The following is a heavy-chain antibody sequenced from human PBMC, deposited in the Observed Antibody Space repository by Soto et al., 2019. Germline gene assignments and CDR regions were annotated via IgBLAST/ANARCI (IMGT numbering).Heavy chain of an antibody. CDR3: ARATDPDYGDYGSYYYYYYGMDV. Sequence: PGGSLRLSCAASGFTFSSYEMNWVRQAPGKGLEWVSYISSSGSTIYYADSVKGRFTISRDNAKNSLYLQMNSLRAEDTAVYYCARATDPDYGDYGSYYYYYYGMDVWGQGTTVTVSS. CDR1: GFTFSSYE. CDR2: ISSSGSTI. D-gene: IGHD4-17*01. J-gene: IGHJ6*02. V-gene: IGHV3-48*03.